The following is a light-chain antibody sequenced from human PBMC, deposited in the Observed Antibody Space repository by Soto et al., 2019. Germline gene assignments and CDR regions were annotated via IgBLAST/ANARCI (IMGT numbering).Light chain of an antibody. CDR3: QQYNNWQRT. CDR2: GAS. Sequence: EIVMTQSPATLSVSPGERATLSCRASQSVSSDLAWYHQKPGQAPRLLLYGASTRATGIPARVSGSRSGTEFTHTINSLQSEDFAVYYCQQYNNWQRTFGQGTKVEIK. CDR1: QSVSSD. V-gene: IGKV3-15*01. J-gene: IGKJ1*01.